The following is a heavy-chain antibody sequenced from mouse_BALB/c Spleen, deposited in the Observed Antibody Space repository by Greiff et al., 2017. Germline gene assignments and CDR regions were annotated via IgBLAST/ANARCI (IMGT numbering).Heavy chain of an antibody. CDR1: GYSFTSYW. J-gene: IGHJ2*01. CDR2: IDPSDSET. CDR3: ARRGDDGYYFDY. Sequence: QVQLQQSGPQLVRPGASVKISCKASGYSFTSYWMHWVKQRPGQGLEWIGMIDPSDSETRLNQKFKDKATLTVDKSSSTAYMQLSSPTSEDSAVYYCARRGDDGYYFDYWGQGTTLTVSS. D-gene: IGHD2-3*01. V-gene: IGHV1S127*01.